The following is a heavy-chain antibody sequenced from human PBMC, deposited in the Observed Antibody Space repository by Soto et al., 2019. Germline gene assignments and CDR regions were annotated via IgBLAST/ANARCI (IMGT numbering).Heavy chain of an antibody. V-gene: IGHV1-3*01. CDR2: INAGNGNT. Sequence: QVQLVQSGAEVKKPGASVKVSCKASGYTFTSYAMHWVRQAPGQRLEWMGWINAGNGNTKYSQKCQGRVTITRDTSASRAHMELSSLRSEDTAVYYCASTPSPVCSGGSCYFSGMGVWGQGTTVTGSS. D-gene: IGHD2-15*01. J-gene: IGHJ6*02. CDR1: GYTFTSYA. CDR3: ASTPSPVCSGGSCYFSGMGV.